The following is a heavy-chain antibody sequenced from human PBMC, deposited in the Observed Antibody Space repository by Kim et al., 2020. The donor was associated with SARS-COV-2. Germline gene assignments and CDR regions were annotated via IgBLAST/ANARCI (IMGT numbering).Heavy chain of an antibody. J-gene: IGHJ4*02. Sequence: PKSRVTISVDTSKNQFSLKLSSVTAADTAVYYCARRLRFLEWFQNYFDYWGQGTLVTVSS. CDR3: ARRLRFLEWFQNYFDY. D-gene: IGHD3-3*01. V-gene: IGHV4-34*01.